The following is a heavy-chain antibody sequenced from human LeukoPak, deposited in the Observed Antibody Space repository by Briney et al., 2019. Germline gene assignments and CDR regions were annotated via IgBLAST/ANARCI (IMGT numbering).Heavy chain of an antibody. D-gene: IGHD3-10*01. CDR2: ISASGGST. CDR1: GFTFGNYA. CDR3: AKDGAV. Sequence: GGSLRLSCAASGFTFGNYAMNWVRQAPGKGLEWVSTISASGGSTYYADSVKGRFTISRDNSKNTLYLQMNSLRAEDTALYYCAKDGAVWGQGTLVTVSS. J-gene: IGHJ4*02. V-gene: IGHV3-23*01.